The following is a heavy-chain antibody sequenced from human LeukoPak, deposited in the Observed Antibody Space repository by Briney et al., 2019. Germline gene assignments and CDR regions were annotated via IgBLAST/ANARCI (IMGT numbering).Heavy chain of an antibody. Sequence: SETLSLTCAASGGSISCGGYSWSWIRQPPGKGLEWIGYIYHSGSTYYNPSLKSRVTISVDRSKNQFSLKLSSVTAADTAVYYCARGQNGDYTVDWFDPWGQGTLVTVSS. CDR1: GGSISCGGYS. CDR3: ARGQNGDYTVDWFDP. D-gene: IGHD4-17*01. CDR2: IYHSGST. V-gene: IGHV4-30-2*01. J-gene: IGHJ5*02.